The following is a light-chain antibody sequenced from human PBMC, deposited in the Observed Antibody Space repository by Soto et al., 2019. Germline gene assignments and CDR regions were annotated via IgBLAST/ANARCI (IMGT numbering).Light chain of an antibody. J-gene: IGKJ4*01. V-gene: IGKV3-11*01. CDR2: DAS. CDR1: QSVGSY. Sequence: EVGLIQCPATLSLSPGERATLSCRASQSVGSYLAWYQHKPGQAPRLLISDASNRATGIPARFSGSGSETDFTLTISSLEPEDSAVHCCQHRSNWPSPTLGGGSKVDSK. CDR3: QHRSNWPSPT.